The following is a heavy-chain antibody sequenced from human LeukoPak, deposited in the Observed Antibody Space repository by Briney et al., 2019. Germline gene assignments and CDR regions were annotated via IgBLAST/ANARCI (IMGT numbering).Heavy chain of an antibody. CDR3: AAGYGWLTDF. V-gene: IGHV3-7*01. J-gene: IGHJ4*02. CDR2: IEKDGSEK. Sequence: PGGSLRLSCAGTGLFFSDVWMNWFRQAPGKGLEWVANIEKDGSEKNYVDPVKGRFTISRDNAKNSLHLEMNSLRGEDTAVYYCAAGYGWLTDFWGQGTLVTVSS. D-gene: IGHD2-8*02. CDR1: GLFFSDVW.